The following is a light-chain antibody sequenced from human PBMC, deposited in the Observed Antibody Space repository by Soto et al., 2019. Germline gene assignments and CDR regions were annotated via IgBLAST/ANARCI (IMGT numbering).Light chain of an antibody. Sequence: EIVLTQSPGTLSLSPGERATLSCRASQSVTSNYLAWYQQTPGQAPRLLIYGPSSRATGIPDRFSGSGSGTDFTLTISRLEPEDFAVYYCQQDGSLPLTFGGGTRVEI. J-gene: IGKJ4*01. CDR1: QSVTSNY. V-gene: IGKV3-20*01. CDR2: GPS. CDR3: QQDGSLPLT.